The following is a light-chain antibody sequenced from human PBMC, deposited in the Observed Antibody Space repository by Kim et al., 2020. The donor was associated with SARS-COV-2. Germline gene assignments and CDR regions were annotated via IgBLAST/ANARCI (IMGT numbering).Light chain of an antibody. V-gene: IGLV1-47*01. CDR2: RNN. J-gene: IGLJ2*01. CDR1: GSNIGGNN. Sequence: VTTAGFGSGSNIGGNNVYCYHQLPATAPKLLIFRNNQRRSGVPDRCSGSKSGTSAALAISGRRYEDEADYYCAAWDDSLSGRGVVFGGGTQLTVL. CDR3: AAWDDSLSGRGVV.